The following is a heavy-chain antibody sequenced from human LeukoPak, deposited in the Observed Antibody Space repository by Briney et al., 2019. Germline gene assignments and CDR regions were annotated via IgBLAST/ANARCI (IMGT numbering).Heavy chain of an antibody. D-gene: IGHD3-22*01. V-gene: IGHV5-51*01. Sequence: GESLKISCKGSGYSFTSYWIGWVRQVPGKGLEWMGIIYPGDSDTRYSPSFQGQVTISADNSLSTAYLQWSSLKASDTAMYYCARSTDSSGYYVLWDYWGQGTLVTVSS. CDR3: ARSTDSSGYYVLWDY. CDR1: GYSFTSYW. CDR2: IYPGDSDT. J-gene: IGHJ4*02.